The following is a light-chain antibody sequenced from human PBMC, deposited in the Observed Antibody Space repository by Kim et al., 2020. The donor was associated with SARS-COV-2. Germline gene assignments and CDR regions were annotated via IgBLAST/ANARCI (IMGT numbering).Light chain of an antibody. J-gene: IGLJ2*01. Sequence: KTVTISCNRSSGSIASNYVQWYQQRPGSAPTTVIYEDNQRPSGVPDRFSGSIDSSSNSASLTISGLKTEDEADYYCQSYDSSNHGVFGGGTQLTVL. CDR2: EDN. CDR3: QSYDSSNHGV. V-gene: IGLV6-57*03. CDR1: SGSIASNY.